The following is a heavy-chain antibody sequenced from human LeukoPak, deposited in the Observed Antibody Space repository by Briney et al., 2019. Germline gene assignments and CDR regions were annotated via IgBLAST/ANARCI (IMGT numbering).Heavy chain of an antibody. CDR3: ARRPTLYSSSWRYYFDY. CDR1: GGSISSSSYY. V-gene: IGHV4-39*01. J-gene: IGHJ4*02. Sequence: PSETLSLTCTVSGGSISSSSYYWCWIRQPPGKGLEWIGSIYYSGSTYYNPSLKSRVTISVDTSKNQFSLKLSSVTTADTAVYYCARRPTLYSSSWRYYFDYWGQGTLVTVSS. D-gene: IGHD6-13*01. CDR2: IYYSGST.